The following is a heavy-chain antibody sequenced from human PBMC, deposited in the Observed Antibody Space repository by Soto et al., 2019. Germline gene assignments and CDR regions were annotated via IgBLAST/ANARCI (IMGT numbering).Heavy chain of an antibody. J-gene: IGHJ4*02. CDR2: ISYDGSNK. Sequence: PGGSLRLSCAASGFTFSSYGMHWVRQAPGKGLEWVAVISYDGSNKYYADSVKGRFTISRDNSKNTLYLQMNSLRAEDTAVYYCAKDMDTAMVTILDYWGQGTLVTVS. D-gene: IGHD5-18*01. V-gene: IGHV3-30*18. CDR1: GFTFSSYG. CDR3: AKDMDTAMVTILDY.